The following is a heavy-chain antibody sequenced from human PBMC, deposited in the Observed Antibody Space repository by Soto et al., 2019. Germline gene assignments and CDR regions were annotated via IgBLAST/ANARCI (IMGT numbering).Heavy chain of an antibody. CDR2: ISWNSGSI. CDR1: GLTFDDYA. CDR3: AKDGIAVEKRGFDY. Sequence: EVQLVESGGGLVQPGRSLRLSCAASGLTFDDYAMHWVRQAPGKGLEWVSGISWNSGSIGYADSVKGRFTISRDNAKNSLYLQMNSLRAEDTALYYCAKDGIAVEKRGFDYWGQGTLVTVSS. J-gene: IGHJ4*02. V-gene: IGHV3-9*01. D-gene: IGHD6-19*01.